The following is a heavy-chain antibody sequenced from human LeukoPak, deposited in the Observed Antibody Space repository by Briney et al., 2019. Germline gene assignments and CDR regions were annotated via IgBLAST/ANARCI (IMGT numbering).Heavy chain of an antibody. V-gene: IGHV1-69*13. CDR2: LIPIFGTA. D-gene: IGHD3-22*01. Sequence: GASVKVSCKASGGTFSSYANSWVRQAPGQVLEWMGGLIPIFGTANYAQKFQGRVTITADESTSTAYMELSSLRSEDTAVYYCARMNYYDSSGYYPSFDYWGQGTLVTVSS. J-gene: IGHJ4*02. CDR3: ARMNYYDSSGYYPSFDY. CDR1: GGTFSSYA.